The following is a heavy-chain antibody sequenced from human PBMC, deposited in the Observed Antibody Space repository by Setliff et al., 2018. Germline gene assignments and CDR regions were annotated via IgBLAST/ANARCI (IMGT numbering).Heavy chain of an antibody. D-gene: IGHD4-17*01. V-gene: IGHV4-38-2*02. CDR3: AGGRRYDYGWDFDY. Sequence: KTSETLSLTCTVSGYSISSGHYWGWIRQPPGKGLEWIGSISHSGSTYYNPSLRSRVTISLDTSKNQFSPKLTSVTAADTAVYYCAGGRRYDYGWDFDYWGQGTQVTVSS. J-gene: IGHJ4*02. CDR1: GYSISSGHY. CDR2: ISHSGST.